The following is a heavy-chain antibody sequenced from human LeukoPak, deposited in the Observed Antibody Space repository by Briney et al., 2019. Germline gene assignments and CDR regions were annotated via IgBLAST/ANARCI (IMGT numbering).Heavy chain of an antibody. D-gene: IGHD3-22*01. CDR3: TRGRDTTGYFVY. CDR2: IDTNTGNP. CDR1: GYTVSNYT. Sequence: GASVKVSCKASGYTVSNYTIKWVQLAPGHGIEWMGWIDTNTGNPTYAQGFAGRFVFSLDTSVTTTYLQISSLKAEDTAVYYCTRGRDTTGYFVYWGQGTLVTVSS. J-gene: IGHJ4*02. V-gene: IGHV7-4-1*02.